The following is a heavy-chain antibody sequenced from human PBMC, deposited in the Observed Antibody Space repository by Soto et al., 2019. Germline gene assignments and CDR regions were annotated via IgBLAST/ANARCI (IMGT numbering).Heavy chain of an antibody. CDR1: GGTFSSYA. V-gene: IGHV1-69*06. D-gene: IGHD5-18*01. CDR3: ARGGRIQLWSTRY. Sequence: QVQLVQSGAEVKKPGSSVKVSCTASGGTFSSYAISWVRQAPGQGLEWMGGIIPIFGTANYAQKFKGRVTITADKSTSKAYREQSSLRSEDTAVYYCARGGRIQLWSTRYWGQGTLVTVSS. CDR2: IIPIFGTA. J-gene: IGHJ4*02.